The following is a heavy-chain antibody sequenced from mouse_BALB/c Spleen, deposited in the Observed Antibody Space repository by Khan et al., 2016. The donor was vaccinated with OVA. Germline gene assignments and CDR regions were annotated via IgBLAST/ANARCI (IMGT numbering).Heavy chain of an antibody. Sequence: QVQLKESGPGLVAPSQSLSITCTVSGFSLTDYNVNWVRQPPGKGLEWLGMIWGDGSTDYNSALKSRLSISKDKSKSQGFLKMNSMQTDDTASYYCARDRNYIHRGFAYWGQGTLVTVSA. D-gene: IGHD2-12*01. V-gene: IGHV2-6-7*01. CDR2: IWGDGST. J-gene: IGHJ3*01. CDR3: ARDRNYIHRGFAY. CDR1: GFSLTDYN.